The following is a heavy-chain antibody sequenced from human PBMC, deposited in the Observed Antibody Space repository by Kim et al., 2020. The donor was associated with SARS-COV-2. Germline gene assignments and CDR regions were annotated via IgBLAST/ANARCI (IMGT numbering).Heavy chain of an antibody. V-gene: IGHV4-34*01. J-gene: IGHJ3*02. CDR3: ARSRSDTWGGAAFDI. CDR2: IHESGST. CDR1: NGSFSGYY. D-gene: IGHD3-16*01. Sequence: SETLSLTCDVYNGSFSGYYWSWIRQPPGKGLDWIGEIHESGSTNYNPPLRGRVTISVGTSKNHFSLKLSSVTAADTTVYYCARSRSDTWGGAAFDIWGQGTMVTVSS.